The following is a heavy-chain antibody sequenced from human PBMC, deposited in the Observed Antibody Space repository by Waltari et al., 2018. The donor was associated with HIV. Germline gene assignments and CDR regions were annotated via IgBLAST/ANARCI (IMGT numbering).Heavy chain of an antibody. J-gene: IGHJ6*02. CDR3: VRGPVVGNYYAGMDV. CDR2: RRTQVNGYAT. D-gene: IGHD3-16*01. CDR1: GLICSDHH. Sequence: DVQMVESGGGLVQPGGSLRLSCAGSGLICSDHHMVRVLQAPGKGLGWGGRRRTQVNGYATDYDASVEGRFSISRDDSKNSVSLQMNGLKTDDTAVYYCVRGPVVGNYYAGMDVWGQGTTVIVSS. V-gene: IGHV3-72*01.